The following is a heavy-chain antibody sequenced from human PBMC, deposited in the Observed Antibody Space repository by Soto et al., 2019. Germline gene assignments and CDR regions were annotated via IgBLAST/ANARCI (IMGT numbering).Heavy chain of an antibody. CDR3: ARDQGVVVTADNWFDP. D-gene: IGHD2-21*02. J-gene: IGHJ5*02. CDR1: GGSITDYS. Sequence: SETLSLTCTVYGGSITDYSWVWIRQPAGKGLEWIGRIFSSGSTNYNPSLKGRITMSLDTSKNQFSLKLNSATATDTAVYFCARDQGVVVTADNWFDPWGQGILVTVSS. V-gene: IGHV4-4*07. CDR2: IFSSGST.